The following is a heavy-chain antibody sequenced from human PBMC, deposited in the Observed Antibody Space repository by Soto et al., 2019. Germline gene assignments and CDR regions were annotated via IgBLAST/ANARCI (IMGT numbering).Heavy chain of an antibody. V-gene: IGHV1-69*13. CDR1: GGTFRSYA. Sequence: SVKVSCKGSGGTFRSYAISWLRQAPGQGLEWMGGIIPIFGTANYAQKFQGRVTITADESTSTAYMELSSLRSEDTAVYYCARDELTPTYYYYGMDVWGQGTTVTVSS. D-gene: IGHD1-26*01. J-gene: IGHJ6*02. CDR2: IIPIFGTA. CDR3: ARDELTPTYYYYGMDV.